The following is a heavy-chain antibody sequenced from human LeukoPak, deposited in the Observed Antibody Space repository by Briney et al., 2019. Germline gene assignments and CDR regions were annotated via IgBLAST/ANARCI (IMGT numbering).Heavy chain of an antibody. CDR1: GFTFSTYT. J-gene: IGHJ1*01. Sequence: GGSLRLSCAASGFTFSTYTMNWVRQAPGKGLEWVSSISSTSTHLDYSDSVNGRFTIYRDNTENSLFLQMDSLPAEDTAVYYCARKWGDRSGYSQHWGQGTLVTVSS. CDR3: ARKWGDRSGYSQH. CDR2: ISSTSTHL. V-gene: IGHV3-21*01. D-gene: IGHD6-25*01.